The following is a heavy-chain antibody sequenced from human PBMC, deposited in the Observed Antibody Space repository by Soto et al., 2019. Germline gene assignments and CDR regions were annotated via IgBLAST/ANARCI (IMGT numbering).Heavy chain of an antibody. CDR1: GATFGSPT. J-gene: IGHJ3*02. CDR2: IIPILGIA. CDR3: ARDPGESDPFDI. D-gene: IGHD2-21*01. Sequence: SVKVSCQACGATFGSPTISWVRQAPGQGLEWMGRIIPILGIANYAQKFQGRVTITADKSTSTAYMELSSLRSEDTAVYYCARDPGESDPFDIWGQGTMVTV. V-gene: IGHV1-69*04.